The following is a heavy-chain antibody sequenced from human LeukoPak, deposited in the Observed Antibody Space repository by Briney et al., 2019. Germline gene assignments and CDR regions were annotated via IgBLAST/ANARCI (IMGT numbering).Heavy chain of an antibody. J-gene: IGHJ5*02. D-gene: IGHD3-16*02. Sequence: GGSLRLSCAASGFTFSSYWMSWVRQAPGKGGEGVANIKQEGSEKYYVDSVKGRFTISRDNAKNSLYLQMNSLRAEDTAVYYCARDSIYVWGSYRYFDPWGQGTLVTVSS. CDR3: ARDSIYVWGSYRYFDP. V-gene: IGHV3-7*01. CDR2: IKQEGSEK. CDR1: GFTFSSYW.